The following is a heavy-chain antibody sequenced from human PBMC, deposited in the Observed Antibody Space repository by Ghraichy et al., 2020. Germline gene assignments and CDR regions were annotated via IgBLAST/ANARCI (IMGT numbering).Heavy chain of an antibody. V-gene: IGHV3-23*01. CDR1: GFTFSSYA. J-gene: IGHJ4*02. CDR3: AKDWGYFSSTSCYYFDY. CDR2: ISGSGGST. Sequence: GGSLRLSCAASGFTFSSYAMSWVRQAPGKGLEWVSAISGSGGSTYYADSVKGRFTISRDNSKNTLYLQMNSLRAEDTAVYYCAKDWGYFSSTSCYYFDYWGQGTLVTVSS. D-gene: IGHD2-2*01.